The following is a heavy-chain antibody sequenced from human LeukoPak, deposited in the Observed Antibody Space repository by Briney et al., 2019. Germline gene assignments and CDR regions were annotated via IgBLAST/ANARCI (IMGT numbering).Heavy chain of an antibody. Sequence: PGGSLRLSCEASGFTFSNYGMHWVRQAPGKGLEWVAVISYHGSDKYFADSVKGRFTISRDNSKNTVYLQMNSLRAEDTAVYYCARSGTTVTKGPFDYWGQGTLVTVSS. J-gene: IGHJ4*02. CDR2: ISYHGSDK. CDR1: GFTFSNYG. V-gene: IGHV3-30*03. CDR3: ARSGTTVTKGPFDY. D-gene: IGHD4-17*01.